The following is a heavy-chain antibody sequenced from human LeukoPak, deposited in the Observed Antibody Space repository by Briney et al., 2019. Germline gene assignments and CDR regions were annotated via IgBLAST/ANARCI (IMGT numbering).Heavy chain of an antibody. V-gene: IGHV3-33*01. J-gene: IGHJ4*02. CDR1: GFTFSSNG. CDR2: IWYDGSNK. Sequence: GRSLRLSCVASGFTFSSNGMHWVRQAPGKGLEWVAVIWYDGSNKYYADSVKGRFTISRDNSKNTLYLQMNSLRAEDTAVYYCARAEKIAVAGMGYYFDYWGQGTLVTVSS. D-gene: IGHD6-19*01. CDR3: ARAEKIAVAGMGYYFDY.